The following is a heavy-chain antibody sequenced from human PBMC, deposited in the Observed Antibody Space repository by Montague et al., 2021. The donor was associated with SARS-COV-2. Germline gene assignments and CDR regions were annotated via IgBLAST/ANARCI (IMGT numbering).Heavy chain of an antibody. CDR2: IYHSGST. D-gene: IGHD4-11*01. J-gene: IGHJ6*02. Sequence: SETLSLTCTVSGYSISSGYYWCWIRQPPGKGLGWIGGIYHSGSTYYNPSLKSRVTISVDTTKNQFSLKMSSVTAADTAVYYCAVNSNHYYYYGMDVWGQGTTVTVSS. V-gene: IGHV4-38-2*02. CDR3: AVNSNHYYYYGMDV. CDR1: GYSISSGYY.